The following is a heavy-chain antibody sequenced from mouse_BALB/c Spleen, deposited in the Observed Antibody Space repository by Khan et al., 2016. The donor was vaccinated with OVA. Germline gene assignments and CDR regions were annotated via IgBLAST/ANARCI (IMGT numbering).Heavy chain of an antibody. Sequence: EVQLQESGPDLVKPSQSLSLTCTVTGYSITSGYSCHWIRQFPGNKLEWMGYIHYSGTTNYNPSLKSRISITRDTSKNQSFLQLNPATTEDTATDYCARSGTTVVAYWYFDIGAQGPRSPSPQ. CDR1: GYSITSGYS. CDR2: IHYSGTT. D-gene: IGHD1-1*01. V-gene: IGHV3-1*02. J-gene: IGHJ1*01. CDR3: ARSGTTVVAYWYFDI.